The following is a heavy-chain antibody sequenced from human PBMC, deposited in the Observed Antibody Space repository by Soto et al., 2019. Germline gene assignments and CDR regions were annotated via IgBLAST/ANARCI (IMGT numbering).Heavy chain of an antibody. CDR3: AKTKTPHVRNGMDV. CDR1: GDSLSSGGYY. Sequence: QVRLQESDPGLVRPSQTLSLTCTVSGDSLSSGGYYCSWIRQLPGKGLEWIGFIYYSGSTFYNPSLRSRVTMSADASKNQISLKLSSVTAADTAVYYCAKTKTPHVRNGMDVWGQGTTVTVSS. D-gene: IGHD2-8*01. J-gene: IGHJ6*02. V-gene: IGHV4-31*04. CDR2: IYYSGST.